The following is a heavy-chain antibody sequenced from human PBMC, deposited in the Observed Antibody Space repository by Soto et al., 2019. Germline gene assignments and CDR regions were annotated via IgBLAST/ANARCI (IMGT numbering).Heavy chain of an antibody. CDR1: GFTFSSYG. CDR3: ARVPGSYYSADAFEI. D-gene: IGHD3-10*01. J-gene: IGHJ3*02. V-gene: IGHV3-33*01. Sequence: QVQLVESGGGVVQPGRSLRLSCAASGFTFSSYGMHWVRQAPGKGLEWVAVIWYDGSNKYYADSVKGRFTISRDNSKNTLYRQMNSLRADDTAVYYGARVPGSYYSADAFEIWVQGTMVTVSS. CDR2: IWYDGSNK.